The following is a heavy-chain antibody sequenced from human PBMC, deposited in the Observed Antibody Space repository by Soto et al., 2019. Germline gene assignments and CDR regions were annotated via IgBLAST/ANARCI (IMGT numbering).Heavy chain of an antibody. Sequence: QVQLQESGPGLVKPSETLSLTCTVSGGSISSYYWSWIRQPPGKGLEWIGYIYYSGSTNYNPSLKSRVTISVDTSKNQFSLKLSSVTAADTAVYYCAREATFNYYFDYWGQGTLVTVSS. CDR1: GGSISSYY. V-gene: IGHV4-59*01. CDR2: IYYSGST. CDR3: AREATFNYYFDY. D-gene: IGHD5-12*01. J-gene: IGHJ4*02.